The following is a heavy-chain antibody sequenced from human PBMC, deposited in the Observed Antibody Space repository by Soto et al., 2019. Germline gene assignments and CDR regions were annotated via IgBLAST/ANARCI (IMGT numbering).Heavy chain of an antibody. D-gene: IGHD5-18*01. J-gene: IGHJ6*02. CDR1: GGSFSGYY. Sequence: SETLSLTCAVYGGSFSGYYWSWIRQPPWKGLEWIGEINHSGSTNYNPSLKSRVTISVDTSKNQFSLKLSSVTAADTAVYYCARGLGGYSYKYYYYGMDVWGQGTTVT. CDR3: ARGLGGYSYKYYYYGMDV. CDR2: INHSGST. V-gene: IGHV4-34*01.